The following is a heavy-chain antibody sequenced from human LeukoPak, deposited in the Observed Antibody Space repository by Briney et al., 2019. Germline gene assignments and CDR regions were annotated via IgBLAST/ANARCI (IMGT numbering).Heavy chain of an antibody. CDR3: ARGTPYYLDAFDI. CDR1: AFTVSSNY. D-gene: IGHD3-10*01. V-gene: IGHV3-66*01. CDR2: IYSGGST. J-gene: IGHJ3*02. Sequence: GGSLRLSCAASAFTVSSNYMSWVRQAPGKGLEWVSVIYSGGSTYYADSVKGRFTISRDNSKNTLYLQMNSLRAEDTAVYYCARGTPYYLDAFDIWGQGTMVTVSS.